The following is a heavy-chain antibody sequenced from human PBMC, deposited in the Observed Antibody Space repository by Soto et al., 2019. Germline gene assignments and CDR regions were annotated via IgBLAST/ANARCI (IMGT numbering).Heavy chain of an antibody. V-gene: IGHV1-69*12. CDR2: IIPIFGTA. CDR1: GGTFSSYA. D-gene: IGHD3-22*01. CDR3: ARDRGPSSGYYPYWFDP. J-gene: IGHJ5*02. Sequence: QVQLVQSGAEVKKPGSSVKVSCKASGGTFSSYAISWVRQAPGQGLEWMGEIIPIFGTANYAQKFQGRVSIPADESTSTAYRELGSLRSEVTAVYYWARDRGPSSGYYPYWFDPWGQGTLVTVSS.